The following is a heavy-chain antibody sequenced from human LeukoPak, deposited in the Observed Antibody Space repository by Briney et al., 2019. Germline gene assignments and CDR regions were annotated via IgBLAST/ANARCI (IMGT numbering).Heavy chain of an antibody. J-gene: IGHJ5*02. D-gene: IGHD1-14*01. CDR1: GGPIITTNYF. CDR2: VFYSGST. Sequence: SETLSLTCTVSGGPIITTNYFWGWLRQPPEKGLEWIGTVFYSGSTYYNPSLKSRVTISVDPSKNQFSLSLSSVTAADTAVCYCARDVTEGWFDPWGQGTLVTVSS. V-gene: IGHV4-39*07. CDR3: ARDVTEGWFDP.